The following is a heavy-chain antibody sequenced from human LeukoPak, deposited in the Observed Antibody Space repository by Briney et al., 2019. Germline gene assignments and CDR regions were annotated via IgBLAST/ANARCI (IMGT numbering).Heavy chain of an antibody. J-gene: IGHJ4*02. Sequence: GGSLRLSCAASGFIFSSYGMHWVRQAPGKGLEWVAVISYDGRNKYYADTVKGRFTISRDNSKNTLYLQMNSLRAEDTALYYCSKATPPRDGSNPDYWGQGTLVTVSS. V-gene: IGHV3-30*18. CDR1: GFIFSSYG. CDR2: ISYDGRNK. CDR3: SKATPPRDGSNPDY. D-gene: IGHD5-24*01.